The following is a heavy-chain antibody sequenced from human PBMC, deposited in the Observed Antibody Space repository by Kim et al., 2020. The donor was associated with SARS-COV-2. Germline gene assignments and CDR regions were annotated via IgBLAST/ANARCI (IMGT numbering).Heavy chain of an antibody. J-gene: IGHJ6*01. D-gene: IGHD2-2*02. CDR1: GFTFNDYG. V-gene: IGHV3-30*02. CDR3: AKDLIYCVDLNYYYYGMYV. CDR2: ILYDGSNK. Sequence: GGSLRLSCVASGFTFNDYGMHWVRQAPGKGLEWVALILYDGSNKYYAHSVKGRFTISRDSSKNTLFLQMNSLRAEDTAVYYCAKDLIYCVDLNYYYYGMYVWGAGTTCTLSS.